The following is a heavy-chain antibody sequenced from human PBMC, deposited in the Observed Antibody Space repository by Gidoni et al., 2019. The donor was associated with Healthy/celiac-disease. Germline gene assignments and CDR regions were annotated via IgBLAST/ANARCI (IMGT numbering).Heavy chain of an antibody. CDR1: GGSISSSNW. V-gene: IGHV4-4*02. Sequence: QVQLQESGPGMVKPSGTLSLTCAVSGGSISSSNWWRWVRQPPGKGLEWIGEIYHSGRTHYNPSLNSRVTISVDKSKNQFSLKLRSVTAADTAVYYCARLGHRYWTYYYGMDVWGQGTTVTVSS. J-gene: IGHJ6*02. CDR3: ARLGHRYWTYYYGMDV. D-gene: IGHD2-8*02. CDR2: IYHSGRT.